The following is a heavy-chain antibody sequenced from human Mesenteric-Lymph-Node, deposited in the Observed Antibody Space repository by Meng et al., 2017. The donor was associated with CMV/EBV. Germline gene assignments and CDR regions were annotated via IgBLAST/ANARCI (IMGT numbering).Heavy chain of an antibody. D-gene: IGHD4-23*01. V-gene: IGHV4-34*01. CDR3: ARHQRWLKSEGGFNY. J-gene: IGHJ4*02. CDR1: GGSFSGYY. CDR2: INHSGST. Sequence: QVQPQQWGAGLLKTSETLSLTCAVYGGSFSGYYWSWIRQPPGKGLEWIGEINHSGSTNYNPSLKSRVTISVDTSKNQFSLKLSSVTAADTAVYYCARHQRWLKSEGGFNYWGQGTLVTVSS.